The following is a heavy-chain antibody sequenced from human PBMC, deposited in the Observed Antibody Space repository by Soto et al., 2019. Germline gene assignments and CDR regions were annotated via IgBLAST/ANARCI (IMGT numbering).Heavy chain of an antibody. CDR1: GGSISSGGYS. J-gene: IGHJ3*02. Sequence: QLQLQESGSGLVKPSQTLSLTCAVSGGSISSGGYSWSWIRQPPGKGLEWIGYIYHSGSTYYNPSLKRRVTISVDRSKNQFSLKLSSVTAADTAVYYCARGFYDSSGYYYENAFDIWGQGTMVTVSS. CDR3: ARGFYDSSGYYYENAFDI. CDR2: IYHSGST. D-gene: IGHD3-22*01. V-gene: IGHV4-30-2*01.